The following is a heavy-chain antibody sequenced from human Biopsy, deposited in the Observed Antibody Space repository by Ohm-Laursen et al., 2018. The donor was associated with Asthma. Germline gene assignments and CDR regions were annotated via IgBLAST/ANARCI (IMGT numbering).Heavy chain of an antibody. CDR3: VRDGTDDAFDI. Sequence: SLRLSCAAAGFSFSNFAIHWVRQAPGKGLEWVGVISKDASTQDYADSVKGRSTMARDNSKNTLDLQMNSLREEDTAVYYCVRDGTDDAFDIWGQGTVVTVSS. CDR1: GFSFSNFA. J-gene: IGHJ3*02. D-gene: IGHD1-1*01. CDR2: ISKDASTQ. V-gene: IGHV3-30*01.